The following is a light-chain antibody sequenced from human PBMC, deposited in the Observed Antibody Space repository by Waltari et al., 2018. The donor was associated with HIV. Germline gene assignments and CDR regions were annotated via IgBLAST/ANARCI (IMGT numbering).Light chain of an antibody. CDR2: KDS. V-gene: IGLV3-25*03. CDR3: QSADSSGTYVV. Sequence: SYKLTQPPSVSVSPGQTAMITCSGDALPKQYSYWFQQKPGQAPVVVIYKDSERPSGIPGRFSGSSSGTAATLTISGGQAEDEADYYCQSADSSGTYVVFGGGTKLTVL. CDR1: ALPKQY. J-gene: IGLJ2*01.